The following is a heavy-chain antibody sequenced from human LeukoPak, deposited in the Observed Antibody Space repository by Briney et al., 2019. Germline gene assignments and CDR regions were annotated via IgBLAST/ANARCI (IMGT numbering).Heavy chain of an antibody. V-gene: IGHV3-21*01. J-gene: IGHJ4*02. CDR3: ARDRSGYSGYDFFDY. CDR2: LYSGGFA. CDR1: GLTFSSYS. Sequence: GGSLRLSCAASGLTFSSYSMNWVRQAPGKGLEWVSTLYSGGFAYYADSAKGRFTISRDNAKNSLYLQMNSLRAEDTAVYYCARDRSGYSGYDFFDYWGQGALVTVSS. D-gene: IGHD5-12*01.